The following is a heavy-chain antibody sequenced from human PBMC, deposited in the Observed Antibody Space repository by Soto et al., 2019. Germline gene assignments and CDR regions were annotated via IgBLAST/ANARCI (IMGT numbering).Heavy chain of an antibody. D-gene: IGHD3-22*01. Sequence: SVKVSCKASGGTFSSYAISWVRQAPGQGLEWMGGIIPIFGIANYAQKFQGRVTITADKSTSTTYMELSSLRSEDTAVYYCARAHYYDSSGHCFDYWGQGTLVTVSS. J-gene: IGHJ4*02. CDR3: ARAHYYDSSGHCFDY. CDR1: GGTFSSYA. V-gene: IGHV1-69*10. CDR2: IIPIFGIA.